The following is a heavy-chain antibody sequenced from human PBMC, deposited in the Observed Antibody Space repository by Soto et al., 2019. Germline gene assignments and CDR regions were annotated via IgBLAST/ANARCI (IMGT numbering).Heavy chain of an antibody. J-gene: IGHJ4*02. Sequence: QVQLQQWGARLLKPSETLSLTCAVYGGSFSAYYWTWIRQPPGKGLEWIGEINYSGSTNYKPSLNSRVTISVDTSKNRFSLKLNSVTAADTAVYYCARGRSTLVRGGFDNWGQGTLVTVSS. CDR2: INYSGST. CDR1: GGSFSAYY. D-gene: IGHD3-10*01. V-gene: IGHV4-34*01. CDR3: ARGRSTLVRGGFDN.